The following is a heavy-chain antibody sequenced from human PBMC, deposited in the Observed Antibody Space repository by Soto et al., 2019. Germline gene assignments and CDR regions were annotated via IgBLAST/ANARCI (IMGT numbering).Heavy chain of an antibody. D-gene: IGHD5-18*01. Sequence: QVQLVQSGAEVKKPGSSVTVSCKTSGGTFSKDAINWVRQAPGQGLEWMGLLIPVFGSPIYAQKFQGRIRSTEDESTSTAVMGLSSLRAEDTAVYYWTRVLGYTFEPGKTRYYAMDVWGQGTTVSVSS. CDR2: LIPVFGSP. J-gene: IGHJ6*02. CDR1: GGTFSKDA. V-gene: IGHV1-69*01. CDR3: TRVLGYTFEPGKTRYYAMDV.